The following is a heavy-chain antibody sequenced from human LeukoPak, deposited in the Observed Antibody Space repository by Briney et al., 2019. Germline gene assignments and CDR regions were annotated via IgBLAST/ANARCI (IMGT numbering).Heavy chain of an antibody. CDR3: ARVVYYDSSGYSDY. D-gene: IGHD3-22*01. V-gene: IGHV4-4*07. CDR1: GGSIRSYY. CDR2: IYISGST. J-gene: IGHJ4*02. Sequence: SETLSLTCTVSGGSIRSYYWSWIRQPGGKGLDWIGRIYISGSTNYNPSLKSRVTMSVDTSKNQFSLYLSSVTAAETAVYYCARVVYYDSSGYSDYWGQGTLVTVSS.